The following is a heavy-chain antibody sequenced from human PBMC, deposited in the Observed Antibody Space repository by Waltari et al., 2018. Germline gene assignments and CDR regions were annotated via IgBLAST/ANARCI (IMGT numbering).Heavy chain of an antibody. V-gene: IGHV3-23*04. CDR2: ISGSGGST. J-gene: IGHJ6*02. Sequence: EVQLVESGGGLVQPGGSLRLSCAASGFTFSSYAMSWVRRAPGKGVEWVSAISGSGGSTYYADSVKGRFTISRDNSKNTLYLQMNSLRAEDTAVYYCAPNYDFWSGYYSNGMDVWGQGTTVTVSS. CDR1: GFTFSSYA. D-gene: IGHD3-3*01. CDR3: APNYDFWSGYYSNGMDV.